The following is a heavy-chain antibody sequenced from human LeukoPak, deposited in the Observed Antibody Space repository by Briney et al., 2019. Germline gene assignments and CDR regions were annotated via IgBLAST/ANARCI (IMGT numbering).Heavy chain of an antibody. CDR1: GGSISSGSYY. CDR3: ARDGGYFDWLSTIDY. Sequence: SQTLSLTCTVSGGSISSGSYYWSWIRQPAGKGLEWIGRIYTSGSTNYNPSLKSRVTISVDTSKNQFSLKLSSVTAADTAVYYCARDGGYFDWLSTIDYWGQGTLVTVSS. CDR2: IYTSGST. D-gene: IGHD3-9*01. J-gene: IGHJ4*02. V-gene: IGHV4-61*02.